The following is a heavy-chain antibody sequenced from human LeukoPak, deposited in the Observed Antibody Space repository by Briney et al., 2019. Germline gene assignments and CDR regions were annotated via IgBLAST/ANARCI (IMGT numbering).Heavy chain of an antibody. CDR2: ISSRSSYI. J-gene: IGHJ4*02. CDR1: GFTFSTYT. Sequence: GGSLRLSCAASGFTFSTYTMNWVRQAPGKGLEWVSSISSRSSYIYYADSVKGRFTISRDNAKNSLYLQMNSLRAEDTAVYYCAREDTAMVWREFDYWGQGTLVTVSS. V-gene: IGHV3-21*01. CDR3: AREDTAMVWREFDY. D-gene: IGHD5-18*01.